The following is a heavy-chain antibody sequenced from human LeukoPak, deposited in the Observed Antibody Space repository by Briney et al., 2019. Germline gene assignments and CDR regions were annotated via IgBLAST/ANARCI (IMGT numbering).Heavy chain of an antibody. Sequence: ASVKVSCKASGCTFTGYYLHWVRQAPGQGLEWMGWINPNNGVTNYAQNFQGRVTMTRDTSISTAYMELSSLRSDDTAVFYCAREGGTYAFDYWGQGTLVTVSS. CDR1: GCTFTGYY. CDR2: INPNNGVT. D-gene: IGHD1-26*01. V-gene: IGHV1-2*02. CDR3: AREGGTYAFDY. J-gene: IGHJ4*02.